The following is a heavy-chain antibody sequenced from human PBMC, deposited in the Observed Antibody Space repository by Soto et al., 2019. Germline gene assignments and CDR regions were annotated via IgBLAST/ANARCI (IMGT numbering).Heavy chain of an antibody. D-gene: IGHD3-10*01. CDR1: GCTFTGYY. Sequence: EASVKVSCKASGCTFTGYYMHWVRQAPGQGLEWMGWTNPNSGGTNYAQKFQGRVTMTRDTSISTAYMELSRLRPDDTAVYYCARGLLWFGESWGQGTLVTAPQ. CDR2: TNPNSGGT. CDR3: ARGLLWFGES. J-gene: IGHJ5*02. V-gene: IGHV1-2*02.